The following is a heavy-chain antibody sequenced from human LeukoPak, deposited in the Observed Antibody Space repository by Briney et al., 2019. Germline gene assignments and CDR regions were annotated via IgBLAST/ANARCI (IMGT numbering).Heavy chain of an antibody. CDR1: GFTFSSSA. V-gene: IGHV3-30*02. J-gene: IGHJ4*02. CDR2: IQYDGSSK. CDR3: AKDRGKSFDY. Sequence: GGSLRLSCAASGFTFSSSAMHWVRQAPGKGLEWVSVIQYDGSSKYYADSVKGRFTISRDNSKSTLYLQMNSLRAEDTAVYYCAKDRGKSFDYWGQGTLVTVSS.